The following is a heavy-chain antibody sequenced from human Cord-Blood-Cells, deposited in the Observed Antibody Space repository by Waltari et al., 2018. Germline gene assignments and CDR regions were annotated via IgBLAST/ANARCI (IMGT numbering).Heavy chain of an antibody. Sequence: EVQLLESGGGLVQPGGSLRLSCAASGFTFSSYAMSWVRQAPGKGLEWVSAISGSGGSTYYADSVKGRFTISRDNSKNTLYLQMNSMRAEDTAVYYCARKYCSSTSCYDAFDIWGQGTMVTVSS. J-gene: IGHJ3*02. CDR2: ISGSGGST. V-gene: IGHV3-23*01. D-gene: IGHD2-2*01. CDR3: ARKYCSSTSCYDAFDI. CDR1: GFTFSSYA.